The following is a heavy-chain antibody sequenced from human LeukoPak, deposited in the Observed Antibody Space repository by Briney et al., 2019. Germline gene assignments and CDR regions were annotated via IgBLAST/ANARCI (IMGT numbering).Heavy chain of an antibody. CDR2: IYGGSIT. J-gene: IGHJ1*01. Sequence: GGSLRLSCAASGFTFSSYSMNWVRQAPGKGLEWVAVIYGGSITYYADSVKGRFFISRDNSKNTLYLQMNSLRAEDTAVYYCARGSEGGGRAFAEYFQHWGQGTLVTVSS. V-gene: IGHV3-66*01. CDR1: GFTFSSYS. D-gene: IGHD4-23*01. CDR3: ARGSEGGGRAFAEYFQH.